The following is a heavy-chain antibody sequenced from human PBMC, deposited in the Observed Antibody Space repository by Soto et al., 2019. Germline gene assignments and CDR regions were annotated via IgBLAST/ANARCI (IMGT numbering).Heavy chain of an antibody. D-gene: IGHD6-19*01. CDR2: IGSGGSSK. J-gene: IGHJ6*03. Sequence: GGSLRLSCAASGFTXTNYAMTWVRQAPGKGLEWVSYIGSGGSSKYYADSVKGRFTISRDNAKNSLYLQMNSLRAEDTAVYYCARVVGGDSVAGHGEYYYYYMDVWGKGTTVTVSS. CDR3: ARVVGGDSVAGHGEYYYYYMDV. V-gene: IGHV3-11*01. CDR1: GFTXTNYA.